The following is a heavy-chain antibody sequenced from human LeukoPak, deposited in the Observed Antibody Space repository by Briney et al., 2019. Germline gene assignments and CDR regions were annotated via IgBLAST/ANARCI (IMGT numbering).Heavy chain of an antibody. CDR1: GFTFSSYG. Sequence: GGSLRLSCAASGFTFSSYGMHWVRQAPGKGLEWVAVIAYDGSNKYYADSVKGRFTISRDNSKNTLYLQMNSLRAEDTAVYYCAVGAVTTDPPSHYYYGMDVWGQGTTVTVSS. CDR2: IAYDGSNK. J-gene: IGHJ6*02. V-gene: IGHV3-30*03. D-gene: IGHD4-17*01. CDR3: AVGAVTTDPPSHYYYGMDV.